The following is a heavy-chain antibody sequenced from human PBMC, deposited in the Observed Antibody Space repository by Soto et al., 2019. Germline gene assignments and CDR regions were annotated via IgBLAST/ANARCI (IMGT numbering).Heavy chain of an antibody. V-gene: IGHV3-7*01. D-gene: IGHD6-19*01. CDR2: IKQDGSEK. CDR1: GFTFSSYW. Sequence: GESLKISCAASGFTFSSYWMSWVRQAPGKGLEWVANIKQDGSEKYYVDSVKGRFTISRDNAKNSLYLQMNSLRAEDTAVYYCARQSLSGWYCDYWGQGTLVTVSS. J-gene: IGHJ4*02. CDR3: ARQSLSGWYCDY.